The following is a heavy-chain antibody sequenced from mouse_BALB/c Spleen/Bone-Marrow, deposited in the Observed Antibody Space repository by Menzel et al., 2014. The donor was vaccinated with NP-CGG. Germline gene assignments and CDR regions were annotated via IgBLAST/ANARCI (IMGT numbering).Heavy chain of an antibody. CDR3: ASYRYGWYFDV. Sequence: EVQLQQSGAELVKPGASVKMSCTASGFNIKDTYLHWVKQRPEQGLDWIGRIDPAIFTKYDPKFQDKTTITADTSSNTAYLHLSSLTSEDTAVDYCASYRYGWYFDVWGAGTTVTVSS. J-gene: IGHJ1*01. CDR2: IDPAIFT. CDR1: GFNIKDTY. V-gene: IGHV14-3*02. D-gene: IGHD2-14*01.